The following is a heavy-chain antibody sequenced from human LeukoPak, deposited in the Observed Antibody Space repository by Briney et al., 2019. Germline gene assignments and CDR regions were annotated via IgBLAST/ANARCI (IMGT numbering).Heavy chain of an antibody. CDR1: GFTFSSYE. Sequence: PGGSLRLSCAASGFTFSSYEMNWVRQAPGKGLEWVSYFSSSGRTIYYADSVKGRFTISRDNARNSLYLQMNSLRAEDTAVYYCARRYCSSTSCLFDYWGQGTLVTVSS. CDR2: FSSSGRTI. J-gene: IGHJ4*02. D-gene: IGHD2-2*01. V-gene: IGHV3-48*03. CDR3: ARRYCSSTSCLFDY.